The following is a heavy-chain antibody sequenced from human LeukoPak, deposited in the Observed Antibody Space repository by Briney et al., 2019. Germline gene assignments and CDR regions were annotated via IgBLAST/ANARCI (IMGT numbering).Heavy chain of an antibody. V-gene: IGHV1-2*04. CDR1: GYTFTGYY. CDR2: INPNSGGT. D-gene: IGHD5-12*01. CDR3: ARERVGGTTIKGHDYYYYGMDV. J-gene: IGHJ6*02. Sequence: ASVKVSCKASGYTFTGYYMHWVRQAPGQGLEWMGWINPNSGGTNYAQKFQGWVTMTRDTSISTAYMELSRLRSDDTAVYYCARERVGGTTIKGHDYYYYGMDVWGQGTTVTVSS.